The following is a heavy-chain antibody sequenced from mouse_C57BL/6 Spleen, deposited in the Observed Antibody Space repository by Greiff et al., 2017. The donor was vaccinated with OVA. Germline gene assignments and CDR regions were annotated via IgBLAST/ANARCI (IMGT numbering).Heavy chain of an antibody. CDR1: GYTFTSYW. CDR2: IDPSDSYT. D-gene: IGHD2-1*01. V-gene: IGHV1-69*01. Sequence: VQLQQPGAELVMPGASVKLSCKASGYTFTSYWMHWVKQRPGQGLEWIGEIDPSDSYTNYNQKFKGKSTLTVDKSSSTAYMQLSSLTSEDSAVYYCARSNYGTNFDYWGQGTTLTVSS. CDR3: ARSNYGTNFDY. J-gene: IGHJ2*01.